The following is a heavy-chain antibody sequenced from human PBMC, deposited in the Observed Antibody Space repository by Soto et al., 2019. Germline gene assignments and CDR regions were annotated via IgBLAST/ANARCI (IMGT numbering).Heavy chain of an antibody. CDR1: GYTFTTYH. CDR2: IDPIGGNT. D-gene: IGHD2-8*01. CDR3: VRGYCTRSASCEGDFQH. Sequence: QVQLVQSGAEVKEPGASVKISCKASGYTFTTYHIHWVRQAPGQGLDWMGMIDPIGGNTGYARKFQDRVEMTRDTSTGTAYIEVNSLIFDDTAMYFCVRGYCTRSASCEGDFQHGGQCTLVTVSS. J-gene: IGHJ1*01. V-gene: IGHV1-46*01.